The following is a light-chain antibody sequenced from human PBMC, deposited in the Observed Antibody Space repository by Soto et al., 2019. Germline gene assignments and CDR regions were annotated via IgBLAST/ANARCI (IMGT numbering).Light chain of an antibody. V-gene: IGKV4-1*01. CDR1: QSVLYSSNNKNY. J-gene: IGKJ5*01. CDR2: WAS. CDR3: QQYYSPPT. Sequence: DIVMTQSPDSLAVSLGERATINCKSSQSVLYSSNNKNYLAWYQQKPGQPPKLLIYWASTRESGVPDRFSGSGSGTDFSLTISSLQAEDVAVYSCQQYYSPPTFGQWTRLDIK.